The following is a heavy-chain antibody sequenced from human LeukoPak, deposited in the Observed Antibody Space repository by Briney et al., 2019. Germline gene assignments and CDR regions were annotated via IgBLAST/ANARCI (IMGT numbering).Heavy chain of an antibody. V-gene: IGHV4-61*01. CDR2: IYTSGST. CDR1: GGSVSTDYYY. D-gene: IGHD1-14*01. CDR3: ARDNLRDAFDI. Sequence: PSETLSLTCTVSGGSVSTDYYYWSWIRQPPGKGLEWIGRIYTSGSTNYNPSLKSRVTMSVDTSKNQFSLRLSSVTAADTAVYYCARDNLRDAFDIWGQGTMVTVSS. J-gene: IGHJ3*02.